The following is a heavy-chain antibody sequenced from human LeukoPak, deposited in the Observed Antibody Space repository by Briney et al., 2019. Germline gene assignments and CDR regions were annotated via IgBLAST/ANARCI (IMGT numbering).Heavy chain of an antibody. D-gene: IGHD3-22*01. J-gene: IGHJ4*02. Sequence: GGSLRLSCAASGFTFSSYAMSWVRQAPGKGLEWVSAISGSGGSTYYADSVKGRFTISRDNSKNTLYLQMNSLRAEDTAVYYCAKAWDYDSSGYYYEPNSFDYWGQGTLVTVSS. CDR3: AKAWDYDSSGYYYEPNSFDY. CDR2: ISGSGGST. V-gene: IGHV3-23*01. CDR1: GFTFSSYA.